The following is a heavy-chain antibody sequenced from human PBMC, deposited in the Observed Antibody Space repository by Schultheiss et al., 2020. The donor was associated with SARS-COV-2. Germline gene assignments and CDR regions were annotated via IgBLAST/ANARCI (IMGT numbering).Heavy chain of an antibody. D-gene: IGHD2-21*02. V-gene: IGHV3-30*01. Sequence: GGSLRLSCAASGFTFSSYAMHWVRQAPGKGLEWVAVISYDGSNKYYADSVKGRFTISRDNSKNTLYLQMNSLRAEDTAVYYCARDLLVYCGGDCYPGPDYWGQGTLVTVSS. J-gene: IGHJ4*02. CDR2: ISYDGSNK. CDR1: GFTFSSYA. CDR3: ARDLLVYCGGDCYPGPDY.